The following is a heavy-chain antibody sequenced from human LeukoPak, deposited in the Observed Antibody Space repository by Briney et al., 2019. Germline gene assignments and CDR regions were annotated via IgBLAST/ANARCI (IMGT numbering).Heavy chain of an antibody. CDR2: ISSSGSTI. D-gene: IGHD3-22*01. J-gene: IGHJ4*02. V-gene: IGHV3-11*04. Sequence: GGSLRLSCAASGFTFSDYYMSWIRQAPGKGLEWVSHISSSGSTIYYADSVKGRFTISRDNAKNSLYLQMNSLRAEDTAVYYCARDYYYDSSGYLVYWGQGTLVTVSS. CDR3: ARDYYYDSSGYLVY. CDR1: GFTFSDYY.